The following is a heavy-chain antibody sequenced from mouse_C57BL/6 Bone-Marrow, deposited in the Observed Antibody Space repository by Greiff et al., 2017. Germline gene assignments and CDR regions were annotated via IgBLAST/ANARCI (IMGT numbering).Heavy chain of an antibody. CDR2: ISNLAYSI. V-gene: IGHV5-15*01. CDR1: GFTFSDYG. D-gene: IGHD2-4*01. Sequence: VMLVESGGGLVQPGGSLKLSCAASGFTFSDYGMAWVRQAPRKGPAWVAFISNLAYSIYYADTVTGRFTISRENAKNTLYLEMSSLRSEDTAMYYCARLFMITTRRTFAYWGQGTLVTVSA. CDR3: ARLFMITTRRTFAY. J-gene: IGHJ3*01.